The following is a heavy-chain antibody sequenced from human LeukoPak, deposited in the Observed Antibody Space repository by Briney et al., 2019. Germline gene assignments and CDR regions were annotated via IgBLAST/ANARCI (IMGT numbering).Heavy chain of an antibody. J-gene: IGHJ4*02. CDR1: GFHFNLLE. CDR3: TMGLEV. V-gene: IGHV3-48*03. Sequence: GGPLRLSCAASGFHFNLLEMNCLPQAPGKGLVWVSDIGSGGTTIFYADPVKGRFTISRDNAKNSLYLQMRRLRDEDTPIYDCTMGLEVWGQGALVTVSS. CDR2: IGSGGTTI.